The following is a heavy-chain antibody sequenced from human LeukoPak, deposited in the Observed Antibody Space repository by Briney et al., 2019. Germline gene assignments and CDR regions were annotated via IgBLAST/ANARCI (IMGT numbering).Heavy chain of an antibody. CDR3: ARSSSGYYSGDDAFDI. D-gene: IGHD3-22*01. J-gene: IGHJ3*02. V-gene: IGHV3-48*01. CDR1: GFTLNLYN. Sequence: GGSLRLSCAASGFTLNLYNMNWVRQAPGKGLEWVSHISTSGSTKYYADSVKGRFTISRDTAENSLNLELNSLRAEDTAVYYCARSSSGYYSGDDAFDIWGRGTKVTVSS. CDR2: ISTSGSTK.